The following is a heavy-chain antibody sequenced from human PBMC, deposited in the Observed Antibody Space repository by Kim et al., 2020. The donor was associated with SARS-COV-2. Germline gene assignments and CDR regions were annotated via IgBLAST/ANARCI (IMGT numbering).Heavy chain of an antibody. Sequence: GGSLRLSCAASGFTFSDYYMSWIRQAPGKGLEWVSYISSSGSTIYHADSVKGRFTIPRDNAKNSLYLQMNSLRAEDTAVYYCARDGVAVAGTYYYYGMDVWGQGTTVTVSS. CDR1: GFTFSDYY. D-gene: IGHD6-19*01. J-gene: IGHJ6*02. V-gene: IGHV3-11*04. CDR2: ISSSGSTI. CDR3: ARDGVAVAGTYYYYGMDV.